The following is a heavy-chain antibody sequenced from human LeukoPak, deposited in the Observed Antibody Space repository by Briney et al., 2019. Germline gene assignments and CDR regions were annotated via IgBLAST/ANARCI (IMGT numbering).Heavy chain of an antibody. D-gene: IGHD6-13*01. V-gene: IGHV4-39*07. Sequence: PSETLSLTCTVSGGSISSSSYYWGWIRQPPGKGLEWIGSIYYSGSTYYNPSLKSRVTISVDTSKNQFSLKLSSVTAADTAVYYCARDRGSSWYTDYWGQGTLVTVSS. CDR3: ARDRGSSWYTDY. CDR1: GGSISSSSYY. J-gene: IGHJ4*02. CDR2: IYYSGST.